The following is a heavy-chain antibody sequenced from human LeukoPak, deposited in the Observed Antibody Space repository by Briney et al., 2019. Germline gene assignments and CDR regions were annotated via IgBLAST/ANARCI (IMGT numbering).Heavy chain of an antibody. D-gene: IGHD6-13*01. CDR3: ARAQGSSGFGPFDY. V-gene: IGHV4-59*01. CDR1: GGSISSYY. Sequence: SETLSLTCTVSGGSISSYYWSWIRQPPGKGLEWIGYIYYSGSTNYNPSLKSRVTISVDTSKNQFSLKLSSVTAADTAVYYCARAQGSSGFGPFDYWGQGTLVTVSS. J-gene: IGHJ4*02. CDR2: IYYSGST.